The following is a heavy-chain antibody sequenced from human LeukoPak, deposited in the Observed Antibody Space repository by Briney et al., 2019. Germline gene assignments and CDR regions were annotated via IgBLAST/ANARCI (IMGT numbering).Heavy chain of an antibody. J-gene: IGHJ4*02. CDR2: INPNSGGT. V-gene: IGHV1-2*02. CDR1: GYTFTGYY. D-gene: IGHD2-2*01. Sequence: ASVKVSCKASGYTFTGYYMHWVRQAPGQGLEWMGWINPNSGGTNYAQKFQGRVTMTRDTSISTAYMELSRLRSDDTAVYYCARSHFIVVVPAAAGYFDYWGQGTLVTVSS. CDR3: ARSHFIVVVPAAAGYFDY.